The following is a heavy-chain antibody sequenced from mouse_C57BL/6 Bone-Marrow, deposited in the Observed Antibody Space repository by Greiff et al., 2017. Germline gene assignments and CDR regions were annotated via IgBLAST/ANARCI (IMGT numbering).Heavy chain of an antibody. CDR2: ISGGGGNT. J-gene: IGHJ1*03. V-gene: IGHV5-9*01. D-gene: IGHD1-1*01. CDR1: GFTFSSYT. Sequence: EVMLVESGGGLVKPGGSLKLSCAASGFTFSSYTMSWVRQTPEKRLQWVAAISGGGGNTYSPDSVKGRFTIPIDNDTNLLYLQMSSLRSEDTALYYCSRQVTTVLATKYFDVWGTGTTVTVSS. CDR3: SRQVTTVLATKYFDV.